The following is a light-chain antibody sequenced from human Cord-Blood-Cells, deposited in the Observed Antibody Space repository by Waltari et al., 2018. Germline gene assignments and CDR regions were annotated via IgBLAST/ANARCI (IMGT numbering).Light chain of an antibody. Sequence: DIQMTQSPSSLSASVGDRVTITCRARQGISNYFAWYQQKPGKVPKLLIYAASTLQSGVPSRVSGSGSGTDFTLTISSLQPEDVATYYCQKYNSAPQTFGQGTKVEIK. CDR2: AAS. V-gene: IGKV1-27*01. CDR3: QKYNSAPQT. CDR1: QGISNY. J-gene: IGKJ1*01.